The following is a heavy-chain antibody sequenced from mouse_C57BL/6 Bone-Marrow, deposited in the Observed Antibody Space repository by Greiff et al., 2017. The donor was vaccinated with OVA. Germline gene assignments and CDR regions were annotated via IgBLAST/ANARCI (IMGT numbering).Heavy chain of an antibody. V-gene: IGHV1-64*01. CDR1: GYTFTSYW. CDR3: AFYGPAWFAY. D-gene: IGHD1-1*02. Sequence: QVHVKQSGAELVKPGASVKLSCKASGYTFTSYWMHWVKQRPGQGLEWIGMIHPNSGSTNYNEKFKSKATLTVDKSSSTAYMQLSSLTSEDSAVYYCAFYGPAWFAYWGQGTLVTVSA. J-gene: IGHJ3*01. CDR2: IHPNSGST.